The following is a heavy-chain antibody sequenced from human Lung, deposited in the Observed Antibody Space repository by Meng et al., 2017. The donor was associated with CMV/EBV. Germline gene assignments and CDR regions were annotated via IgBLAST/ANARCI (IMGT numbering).Heavy chain of an antibody. J-gene: IGHJ6*02. V-gene: IGHV3-9*01. Sequence: GGSLRLSCAASGFTFDDYTMYWVRQTPGKGLEWVSAISWNSAIRDYAGSVKGRFIISRDNAKKTLYLQMNTLRIEDTALYYCARAQKSALMTGMGVWGHGTTVTVSS. CDR3: ARAQKSALMTGMGV. CDR2: ISWNSAIR. CDR1: GFTFDDYT. D-gene: IGHD3-3*01.